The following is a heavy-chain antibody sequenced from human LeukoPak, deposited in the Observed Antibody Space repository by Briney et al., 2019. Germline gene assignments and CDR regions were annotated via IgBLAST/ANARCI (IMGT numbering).Heavy chain of an antibody. CDR2: INHSGST. Sequence: SETLSLTCTVSGYSISSGYYWGWIRQPPGKGLEWIGEINHSGSTNYNPSLKSRVTISVDTSKNQFSLKLSSVTAADTAVYYCASRGDDYGDHRDYWGQGTLVTVSS. J-gene: IGHJ4*02. V-gene: IGHV4-38-2*02. CDR3: ASRGDDYGDHRDY. D-gene: IGHD4-17*01. CDR1: GYSISSGYY.